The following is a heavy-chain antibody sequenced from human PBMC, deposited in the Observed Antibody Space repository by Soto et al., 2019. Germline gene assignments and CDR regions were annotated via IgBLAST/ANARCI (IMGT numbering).Heavy chain of an antibody. Sequence: PGGSLRLSCAASGFTFSSYWMSWVRQAPGKGLEWVANIKQDGSEKYYVDSVKGRFTISRDNAKNSLYLQMNSLRAEETAVYYCARSFIVVVPAAQYFDYWGQGTLVTVYS. V-gene: IGHV3-7*03. CDR2: IKQDGSEK. J-gene: IGHJ4*02. CDR1: GFTFSSYW. D-gene: IGHD2-2*01. CDR3: ARSFIVVVPAAQYFDY.